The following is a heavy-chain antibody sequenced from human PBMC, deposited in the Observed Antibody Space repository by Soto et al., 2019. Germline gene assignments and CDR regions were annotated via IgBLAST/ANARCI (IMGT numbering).Heavy chain of an antibody. CDR2: IYYSGST. D-gene: IGHD3-22*01. CDR3: ALARDSSGYYYSPSFDY. CDR1: GGSISSGDYY. Sequence: PSETLSLTCTVSGGSISSGDYYWSWIRQPPGKGLEWIGYIYYSGSTYYNPSLKSRVTISVDTSKNQFSLKLSSVTAADTAVYYCALARDSSGYYYSPSFDYWGQGTLVTVPQ. J-gene: IGHJ4*02. V-gene: IGHV4-30-4*01.